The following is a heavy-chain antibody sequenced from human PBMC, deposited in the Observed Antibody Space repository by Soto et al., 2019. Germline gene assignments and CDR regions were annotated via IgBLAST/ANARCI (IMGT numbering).Heavy chain of an antibody. CDR1: GFSFSNYA. Sequence: PGGSLRLSCPASGFSFSNYAMHWVRQTPDKGLEWVAVMSHDGSSSFYADSVKGRFTISRDNSKTTLYLQMNSLSTEDTAVYYCARDFPYCGSTSCYSAAPKYCGQGTLVTVSS. CDR3: ARDFPYCGSTSCYSAAPKY. CDR2: MSHDGSSS. J-gene: IGHJ4*02. D-gene: IGHD2-2*01. V-gene: IGHV3-30-3*01.